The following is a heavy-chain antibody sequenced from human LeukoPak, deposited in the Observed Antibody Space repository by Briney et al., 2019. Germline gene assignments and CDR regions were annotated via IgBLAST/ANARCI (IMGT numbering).Heavy chain of an antibody. J-gene: IGHJ4*02. D-gene: IGHD6-6*01. Sequence: GGSLRLSCAASGFTFSSYGMHWVRQAPGKGLEWVAVIWYDGSNKYYADSVKGRLTISRDNSKNTLYLQMNSLRAEDTAAYYCARAYGRGIAAPFDYWGQGTLVTVSS. V-gene: IGHV3-33*01. CDR1: GFTFSSYG. CDR3: ARAYGRGIAAPFDY. CDR2: IWYDGSNK.